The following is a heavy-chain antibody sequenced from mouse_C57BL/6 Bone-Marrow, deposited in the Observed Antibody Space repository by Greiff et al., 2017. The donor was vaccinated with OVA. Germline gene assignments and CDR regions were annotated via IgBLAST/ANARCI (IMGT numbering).Heavy chain of an antibody. CDR3: TKNGIPYAMDY. CDR2: IRLKSDNYAT. V-gene: IGHV6-3*01. D-gene: IGHD1-3*01. CDR1: GFTFSNYW. Sequence: EVQLVESGGGLVQPGGSMKLSCVASGFTFSNYWMNWVRQSPEKGLEWVAQIRLKSDNYATHYAESVKGRFTISRDDSKSSVYLQMNNLRAEDTGIYYCTKNGIPYAMDYWGQGTSVTVSS. J-gene: IGHJ4*01.